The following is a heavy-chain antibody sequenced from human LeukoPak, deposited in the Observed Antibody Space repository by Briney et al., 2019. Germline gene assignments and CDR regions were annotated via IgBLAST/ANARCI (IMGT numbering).Heavy chain of an antibody. V-gene: IGHV4-34*01. CDR1: GGSFSGYY. CDR2: INHSGST. CDR3: AREGEYQLLSDYYYYGMDV. J-gene: IGHJ6*02. D-gene: IGHD2-2*01. Sequence: SETLSLTCAVYGGSFSGYYWSWIRQPPGKGLEWIGEINHSGSTNYNPSLKSRVTISVGTSKNQFSLKLSSVTAADTAVYYCAREGEYQLLSDYYYYGMDVWGQGTTVTVSS.